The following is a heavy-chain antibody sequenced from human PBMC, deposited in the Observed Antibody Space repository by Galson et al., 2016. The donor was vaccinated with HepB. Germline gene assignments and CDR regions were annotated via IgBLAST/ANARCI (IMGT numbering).Heavy chain of an antibody. CDR2: MSYDISK. J-gene: IGHJ3*02. CDR1: GFTFSSYG. CDR3: ARAAHSSGYCDVFDI. V-gene: IGHV3-30*03. Sequence: SLRLSCAASGFTFSSYGMHWVRQAPGKGLEWVAVMSYDISKYYTDSVKGRFTISRDNSGNTVDLQMNSLRAEDTAVYYCARAAHSSGYCDVFDIWGQGTKVTVSS. D-gene: IGHD3-22*01.